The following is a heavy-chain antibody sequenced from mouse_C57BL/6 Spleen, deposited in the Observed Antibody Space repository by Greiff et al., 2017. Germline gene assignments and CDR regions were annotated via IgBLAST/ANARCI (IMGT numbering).Heavy chain of an antibody. CDR3: ARSYDGFDY. CDR2: INPSSGYT. Sequence: QVQLQQSGAELAKPGASVKLSCKASGYTFTSYWMHWVKQRPGQGLEWIGYINPSSGYTKYNQKFKDKATLTADKSSSPAYMQLSSLAYDDSAVYYCARSYDGFDYWGQGTTLTVSS. D-gene: IGHD2-3*01. J-gene: IGHJ2*01. V-gene: IGHV1-7*01. CDR1: GYTFTSYW.